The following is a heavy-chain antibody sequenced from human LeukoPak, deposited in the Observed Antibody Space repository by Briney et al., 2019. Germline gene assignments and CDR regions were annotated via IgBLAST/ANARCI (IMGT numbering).Heavy chain of an antibody. CDR3: ARELWFGKYFQH. Sequence: SETLSLTCAVYGGSFSHHWSWIRQPPGKALEWIGEINVNGRTNYSPSLKSRVTISVDTSKNQISLKLSSVTAADTAVYYCARELWFGKYFQHWGQGTLVTVSS. V-gene: IGHV4-34*01. D-gene: IGHD3-10*01. CDR2: INVNGRT. J-gene: IGHJ1*01. CDR1: GGSFSHH.